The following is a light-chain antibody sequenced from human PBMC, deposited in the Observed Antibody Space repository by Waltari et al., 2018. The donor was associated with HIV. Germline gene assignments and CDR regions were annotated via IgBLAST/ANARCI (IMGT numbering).Light chain of an antibody. V-gene: IGLV1-40*01. CDR1: SSNIGAGYD. CDR2: GNS. CDR3: SSYAGTSVT. Sequence: QSVLTQPPSVSGAPGQRVTISCTGSSSNIGAGYDVHWYQQLPGTAPKLLIYGNSNRPSGVPDRFSGSKSGTSASLAITGLQAEDEADYYCSSYAGTSVTFGGGTKLTVL. J-gene: IGLJ2*01.